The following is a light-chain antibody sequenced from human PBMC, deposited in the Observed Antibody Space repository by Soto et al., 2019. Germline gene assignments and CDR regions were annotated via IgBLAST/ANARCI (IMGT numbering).Light chain of an antibody. J-gene: IGLJ3*02. Sequence: QTVVTQEPSLTVSPGGTVTLTCALTTGAVTSDYYPSWFQRRPGQALRTLIYRTNNNHSWTPARFSGSLLGGKAALTLSGVQPEDEADYYCVLLYGGAWVFGGGTKLTVL. V-gene: IGLV7-43*01. CDR1: TGAVTSDYY. CDR2: RTN. CDR3: VLLYGGAWV.